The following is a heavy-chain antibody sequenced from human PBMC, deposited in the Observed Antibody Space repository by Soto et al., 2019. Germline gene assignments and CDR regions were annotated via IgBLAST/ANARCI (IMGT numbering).Heavy chain of an antibody. CDR2: INPNSGGT. J-gene: IGHJ4*02. V-gene: IGHV1-2*02. CDR3: AREWGPLGYSSDNSCFDY. Sequence: ASVKVSCKASGYTFTGYYMHWVRQAPGQGLEWMGWINPNSGGTNYAQKFQGRVTMTRDTSISTAYMELSRLRSDDTAVYYCAREWGPLGYSSDNSCFDYWGKGTLVTVSS. D-gene: IGHD6-25*01. CDR1: GYTFTGYY.